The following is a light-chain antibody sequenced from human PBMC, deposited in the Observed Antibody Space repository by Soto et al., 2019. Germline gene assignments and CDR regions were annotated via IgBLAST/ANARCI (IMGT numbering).Light chain of an antibody. J-gene: IGKJ1*01. V-gene: IGKV3-20*01. CDR2: GAS. CDR1: QSLTSSS. Sequence: EIVLTQSAYTLSVSAGERATLSCRASQSLTSSSLAWYQQKNGQPPRLLIFGASSRATGIPDRFSGSGYGSDFTLTISRLEPEDFAVYFCQQYETSPTTFGQGTKVDIK. CDR3: QQYETSPTT.